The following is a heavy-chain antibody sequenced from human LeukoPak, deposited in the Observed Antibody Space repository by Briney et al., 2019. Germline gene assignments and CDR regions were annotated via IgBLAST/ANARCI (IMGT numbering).Heavy chain of an antibody. J-gene: IGHJ5*02. Sequence: KPSETLSLTCTVSGGSISSYYWSWIRQPPGKGLEWIGYIYYSGSTYYNPSLKSRVTISVDTSKNQFSLKLSSVTAADTAVYYCARLQATYYYDSSGYYPGGGYNWFDPWGQGTLVTVSS. CDR1: GGSISSYY. CDR2: IYYSGST. D-gene: IGHD3-22*01. V-gene: IGHV4-59*08. CDR3: ARLQATYYYDSSGYYPGGGYNWFDP.